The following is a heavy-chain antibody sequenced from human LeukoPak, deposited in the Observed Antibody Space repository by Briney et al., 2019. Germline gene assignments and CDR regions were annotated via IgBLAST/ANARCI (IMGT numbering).Heavy chain of an antibody. D-gene: IGHD5-12*01. CDR2: INPSGGST. CDR3: ARDLDVGYSGYDFSVEGNWFDP. CDR1: GYTFTSYY. J-gene: IGHJ5*02. Sequence: ASVKVSCKAPGYTFTSYYMHWVRQAPGQGLEWMGIINPSGGSTSYAQKFQGRVTMTRDTSTSTVYMELSSLRSEDTAVYYCARDLDVGYSGYDFSVEGNWFDPWGRGTLVTVSS. V-gene: IGHV1-46*01.